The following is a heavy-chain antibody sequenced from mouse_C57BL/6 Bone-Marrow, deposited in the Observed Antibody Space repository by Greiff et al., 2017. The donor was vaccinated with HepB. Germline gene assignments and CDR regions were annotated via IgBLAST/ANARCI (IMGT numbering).Heavy chain of an antibody. CDR2: ISNGGGST. CDR3: ARQDDGYYWFAY. J-gene: IGHJ3*01. Sequence: EVNLVESGGGLVQPGGSLKLSCAASGFTFSDYYMYWVRQTPEKRLEWVAYISNGGGSTYYPDTVKGRFTISRDNAKNTLYLQMSRLKSEATAMYYCARQDDGYYWFAYWGQGTLVTVSA. D-gene: IGHD2-3*01. CDR1: GFTFSDYY. V-gene: IGHV5-12*01.